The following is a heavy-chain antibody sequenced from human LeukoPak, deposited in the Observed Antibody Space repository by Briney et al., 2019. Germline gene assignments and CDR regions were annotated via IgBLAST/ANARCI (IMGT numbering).Heavy chain of an antibody. CDR3: ARVDNRDWYYFDY. CDR1: GYNFADHY. Sequence: ASVKVSCKASGYNFADHYVHWVRQAPGQGFEWMGWINPKSGGTDYAQKFQGRVAMTSDTSIRTGYMELNNLTSYDTAVYYCARVDNRDWYYFDYWGQGSLVTVSS. J-gene: IGHJ4*02. D-gene: IGHD3/OR15-3a*01. V-gene: IGHV1-2*02. CDR2: INPKSGGT.